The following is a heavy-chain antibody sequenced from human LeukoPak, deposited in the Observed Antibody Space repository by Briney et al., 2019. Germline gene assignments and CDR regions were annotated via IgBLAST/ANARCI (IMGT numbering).Heavy chain of an antibody. CDR2: INAGNGNT. CDR3: ARDGLLWFGELSYYFDY. V-gene: IGHV1-3*01. D-gene: IGHD3-10*01. CDR1: GYTFTSYA. J-gene: IGHJ4*02. Sequence: GASVKVSCKASGYTFTSYAMHWVRQAPGQRLEWMGWINAGNGNTKYSQKFQGRVTITRDTSASTAYMELSSLRSEDTAVYYCARDGLLWFGELSYYFDYWGQGTLVTVSS.